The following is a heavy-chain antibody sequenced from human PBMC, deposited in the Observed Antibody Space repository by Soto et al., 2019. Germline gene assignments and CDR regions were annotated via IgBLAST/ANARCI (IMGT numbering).Heavy chain of an antibody. V-gene: IGHV4-34*01. CDR1: GGSFSGYY. CDR2: INHSGST. CDR3: ARGRDGRLRLGVYYYYGMDV. Sequence: SETLSLTCAVYGGSFSGYYWSWIRQPPGKGLEWIGEINHSGSTNYNPSLKSRVTISVDTSKNQFSLKLSPVTAADTAVYYCARGRDGRLRLGVYYYYGMDVWGQGTTVTVYS. J-gene: IGHJ6*02. D-gene: IGHD5-12*01.